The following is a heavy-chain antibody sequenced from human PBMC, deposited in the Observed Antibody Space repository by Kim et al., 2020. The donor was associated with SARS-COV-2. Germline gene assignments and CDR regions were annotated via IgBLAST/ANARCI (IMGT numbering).Heavy chain of an antibody. J-gene: IGHJ4*02. CDR3: AKDPDEGEPTTSD. D-gene: IGHD1-1*01. V-gene: IGHV3-23*01. Sequence: FSDSVKGRFTISRDNFKNTLYLQMHSLRAEDTAVYYCAKDPDEGEPTTSDWGPGAPVTVSS.